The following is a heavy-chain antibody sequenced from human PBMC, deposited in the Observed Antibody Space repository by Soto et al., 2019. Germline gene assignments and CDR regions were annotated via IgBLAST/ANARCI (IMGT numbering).Heavy chain of an antibody. V-gene: IGHV3-66*01. J-gene: IGHJ3*02. Sequence: EVQLVESGGGLVQPGGSLRLSCAASGFTVSSNYMSWVRQAPGKGLEWVSVIYSGGYTYYADSVKGRFTISRDNSKDTLYLQMNSLRAEDTAVYYCARETSGRVKLHIWGQGTMVTVSS. D-gene: IGHD6-13*01. CDR1: GFTVSSNY. CDR3: ARETSGRVKLHI. CDR2: IYSGGYT.